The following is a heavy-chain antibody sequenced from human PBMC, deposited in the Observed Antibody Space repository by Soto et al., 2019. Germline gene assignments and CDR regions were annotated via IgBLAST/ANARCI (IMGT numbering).Heavy chain of an antibody. J-gene: IGHJ5*02. Sequence: AETLSLTCTVSGGSISSFYWSCIRQPSWNGLEWIGRIYTSGSTNYNPSLKSRVTMSVDTSKNQFSLKLSSVTAADTALYYCARDLRAGIAVAGTGVKWFDPWGQGTLVTVS. D-gene: IGHD6-19*01. CDR1: GGSISSFY. CDR3: ARDLRAGIAVAGTGVKWFDP. CDR2: IYTSGST. V-gene: IGHV4-4*07.